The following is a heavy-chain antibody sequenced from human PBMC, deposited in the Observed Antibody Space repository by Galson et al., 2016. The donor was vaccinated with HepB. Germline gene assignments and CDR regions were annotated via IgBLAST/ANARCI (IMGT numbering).Heavy chain of an antibody. CDR3: AKGGNTAARFFRRDTPFDY. J-gene: IGHJ4*02. V-gene: IGHV3-30*18. Sequence: SLRLSCAASGFTFSRYGMHWVRQAPGKGLEWVAVISYDGSNNYYADSVKGRFTISRDNSKNTLYLQMNSLRAEDTAVYYCAKGGNTAARFFRRDTPFDYSGQGTLVTVSS. CDR2: ISYDGSNN. CDR1: GFTFSRYG. D-gene: IGHD6-6*01.